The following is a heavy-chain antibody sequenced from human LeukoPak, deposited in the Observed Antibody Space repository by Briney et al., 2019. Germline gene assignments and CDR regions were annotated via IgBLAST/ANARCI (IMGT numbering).Heavy chain of an antibody. CDR1: GYTLTELS. Sequence: ASVKVSCKVSGYTLTELSMHWVRQAPGKGREWMGGFDPEDGETIYAQKFQGRVTMTEDTSTDTAYMELSSLRSEDTAVYYCATALVAGPTDAFDIWGQGTMVTVSS. V-gene: IGHV1-24*01. CDR3: ATALVAGPTDAFDI. D-gene: IGHD6-19*01. CDR2: FDPEDGET. J-gene: IGHJ3*02.